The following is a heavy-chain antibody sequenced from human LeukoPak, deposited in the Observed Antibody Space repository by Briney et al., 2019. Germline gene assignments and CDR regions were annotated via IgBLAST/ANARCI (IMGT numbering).Heavy chain of an antibody. D-gene: IGHD3-10*01. Sequence: GGSLRLSCAASGFTFSSYWMSWVRQAPGKGLEWVANIKQDGSEKYYVDSAKGRFTISRDNAKNSLYLQMNSLRAEDTAVYYCARALLLWFGEAVGYWGQGTLVTVSS. V-gene: IGHV3-7*01. CDR2: IKQDGSEK. CDR3: ARALLLWFGEAVGY. J-gene: IGHJ4*02. CDR1: GFTFSSYW.